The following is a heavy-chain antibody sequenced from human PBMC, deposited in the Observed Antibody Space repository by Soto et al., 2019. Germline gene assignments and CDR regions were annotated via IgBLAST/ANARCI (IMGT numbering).Heavy chain of an antibody. Sequence: GESLKISCKGSGYSFTSYWISWVRQMPGKGLEWMGRIDPSDSYTNYGPSFQGHVTISADKSISTAYLQWSSLKASDTAMYYCASDSEYSGSQDYWGQGTLVTVSS. J-gene: IGHJ4*02. CDR3: ASDSEYSGSQDY. V-gene: IGHV5-10-1*01. CDR2: IDPSDSYT. CDR1: GYSFTSYW. D-gene: IGHD1-26*01.